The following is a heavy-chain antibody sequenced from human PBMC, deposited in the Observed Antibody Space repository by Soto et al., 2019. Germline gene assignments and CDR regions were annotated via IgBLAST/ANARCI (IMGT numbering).Heavy chain of an antibody. CDR1: GFTFAHYA. CDR3: SKGGEGFCCTASRLYFHAY. V-gene: IGHV3-30*18. Sequence: GGSLRLSCAASGFTFAHYAMHWVRHSPGKGLEWVAFMSHDENRKLYSDSVKGRFTISRDNSKSTLYLQMSRLRAEDTAVYYCSKGGEGFCCTASRLYFHAYWAQGTLVTGSA. D-gene: IGHD5-18*01. J-gene: IGHJ4*01. CDR2: MSHDENRK.